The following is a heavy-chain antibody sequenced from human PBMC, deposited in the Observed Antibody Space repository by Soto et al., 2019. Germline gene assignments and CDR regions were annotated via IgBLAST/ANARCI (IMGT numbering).Heavy chain of an antibody. V-gene: IGHV1-69*13. CDR2: IIPIFGTA. Sequence: ASVKVSCKASGGTFSSNAISWVRQAPGQGLEWMGGIIPIFGTANYAQKFQGRVTITADESTSTAYMELSSLRSEDTAVYYCARDPYSSRPNWFDPWGQGTLVTVSS. D-gene: IGHD6-13*01. CDR3: ARDPYSSRPNWFDP. CDR1: GGTFSSNA. J-gene: IGHJ5*02.